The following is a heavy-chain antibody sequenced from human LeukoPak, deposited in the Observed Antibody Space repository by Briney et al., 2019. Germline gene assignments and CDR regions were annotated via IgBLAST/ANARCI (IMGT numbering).Heavy chain of an antibody. Sequence: GRSLTLSCAASGFTFSGYAMHWVRRVPGKGLEWLALISYDGNIYDYADSVKGRFTISRANSKNTVSLQMNNLRAEDTAIYYCARGVEVITGDVFDVWGQGTMVTVSS. CDR3: ARGVEVITGDVFDV. CDR2: ISYDGNIY. D-gene: IGHD3-22*01. J-gene: IGHJ3*01. V-gene: IGHV3-30*03. CDR1: GFTFSGYA.